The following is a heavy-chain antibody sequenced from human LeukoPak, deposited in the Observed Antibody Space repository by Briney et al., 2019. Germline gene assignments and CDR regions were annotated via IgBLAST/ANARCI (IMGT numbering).Heavy chain of an antibody. J-gene: IGHJ4*02. CDR2: IIPIFGTA. CDR3: AREDCSGGSCLYDY. V-gene: IGHV1-69*13. D-gene: IGHD2-15*01. Sequence: SVTVSCTASGGTFSSYAISWVRQAPGQGLEWMGGIIPIFGTANYAQKFQGRVTITADESTSTAYMELSSLRSEDTAVYYCAREDCSGGSCLYDYWGQGTLVTVSS. CDR1: GGTFSSYA.